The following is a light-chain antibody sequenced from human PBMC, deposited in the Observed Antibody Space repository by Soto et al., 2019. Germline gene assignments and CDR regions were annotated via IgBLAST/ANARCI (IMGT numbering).Light chain of an antibody. Sequence: DMVMTQSPLSLPVTPGEPAAISCRSSQSLLHSNGYYYLDWYLQKPGQSPQILIYLGSNRASGVPDRFSGSVSGPDFTLKISRVDAEAVGFYYCIQALKAPWTFGQGTQVEIK. J-gene: IGKJ1*01. CDR2: LGS. CDR1: QSLLHSNGYYY. CDR3: IQALKAPWT. V-gene: IGKV2-28*01.